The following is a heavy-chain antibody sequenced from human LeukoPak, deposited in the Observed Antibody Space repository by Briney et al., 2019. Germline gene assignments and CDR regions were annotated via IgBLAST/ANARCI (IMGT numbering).Heavy chain of an antibody. Sequence: ASVKVSCKASGYTFTSYYMHRVRQAPGQGLEWMGIINPSGGSTSYAQKFQGRVTMTRDTSTSTVYMELSSLRSEDTAVYYCARVSGSLPPFDYWGQGTLVTVSS. CDR1: GYTFTSYY. D-gene: IGHD1-26*01. CDR2: INPSGGST. J-gene: IGHJ4*02. CDR3: ARVSGSLPPFDY. V-gene: IGHV1-46*01.